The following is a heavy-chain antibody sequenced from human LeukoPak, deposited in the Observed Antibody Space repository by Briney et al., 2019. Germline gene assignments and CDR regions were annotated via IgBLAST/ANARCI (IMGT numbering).Heavy chain of an antibody. V-gene: IGHV3-9*01. CDR1: GFTFDDYA. Sequence: GGSLRLSCAASGFTFDDYAMHWVRQAPGKGLEWVSGISWNSGSIGYADSVKGRFTISRDNAKNSLYLQMNSLRAEDTALYYCARAPYYYDTSGFLIWGQGTMATVSS. D-gene: IGHD3-22*01. CDR2: ISWNSGSI. CDR3: ARAPYYYDTSGFLI. J-gene: IGHJ3*02.